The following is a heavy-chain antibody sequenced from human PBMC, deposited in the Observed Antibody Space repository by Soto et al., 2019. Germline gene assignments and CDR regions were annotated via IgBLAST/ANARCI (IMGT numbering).Heavy chain of an antibody. CDR2: IYSGGTT. CDR1: GFTAGRTY. CDR3: ARNGDSSDYRGWFDP. Sequence: EVQLVESGGGLVQPGGSLRLSGEPLGFTAGRTYMTGVGRAPGRGLEWVSVIYSGGTTYYADSVKGRFTISRDNSKNTLYLQMNSLRAEDTAVYYCARNGDSSDYRGWFDPWGQGTLVTVSS. J-gene: IGHJ5*02. V-gene: IGHV3-66*01. D-gene: IGHD3-22*01.